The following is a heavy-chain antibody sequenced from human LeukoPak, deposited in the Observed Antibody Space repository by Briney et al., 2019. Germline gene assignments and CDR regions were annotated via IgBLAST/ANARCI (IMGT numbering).Heavy chain of an antibody. CDR1: GGSISSSSYY. CDR3: ALSYLPSWFDP. D-gene: IGHD1-26*01. CDR2: IYYSGST. J-gene: IGHJ5*02. Sequence: SETLSLTCTVSGGSISSSSYYWGWIRQPPGKGLEWIGSIYYSGSTYYNPSLKSRVTISVDTSKNQFSLKLSSVTAADTAMYYCALSYLPSWFDPWGQGTLVTVSS. V-gene: IGHV4-39*07.